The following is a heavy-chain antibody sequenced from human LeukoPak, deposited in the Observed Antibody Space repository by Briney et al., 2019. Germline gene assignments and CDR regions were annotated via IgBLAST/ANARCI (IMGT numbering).Heavy chain of an antibody. CDR2: INSDGSST. V-gene: IGHV3-74*01. CDR3: AREGPYSSRVPFDY. CDR1: GFTFSSYW. J-gene: IGHJ4*02. D-gene: IGHD6-19*01. Sequence: GGSLRPSCAASGFTFSSYWMHWVRQAPGKGLVWVSRINSDGSSTSYADSVKGRFTISRDNAKNTLYLQMNSLRAEDTAVYYCAREGPYSSRVPFDYWGQGTLVTVSS.